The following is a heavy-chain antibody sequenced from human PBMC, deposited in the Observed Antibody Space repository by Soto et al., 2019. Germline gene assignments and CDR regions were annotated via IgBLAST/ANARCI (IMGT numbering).Heavy chain of an antibody. V-gene: IGHV1-69*01. CDR2: IIPIFGTA. CDR3: ARGNTIFGVVLIQRPFDY. J-gene: IGHJ4*01. D-gene: IGHD3-3*01. Sequence: QVQLVQSGAEVKKPGSSVKVSCKASGGTFSSYAISWVRQAPGQGLEWMGGIIPIFGTANYAQKFQGRVTITADESTSTAYMELSSLRSEDTAVYYCARGNTIFGVVLIQRPFDYWGHGTLVTVSS. CDR1: GGTFSSYA.